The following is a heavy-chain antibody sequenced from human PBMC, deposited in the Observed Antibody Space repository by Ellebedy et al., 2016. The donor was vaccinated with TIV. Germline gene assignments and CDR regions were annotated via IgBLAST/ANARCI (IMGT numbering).Heavy chain of an antibody. V-gene: IGHV5-51*01. D-gene: IGHD3-10*01. CDR3: ARYMNGSGKKPWFDP. J-gene: IGHJ5*02. CDR1: GYSFTSYW. Sequence: GESLKISCKGSGYSFTSYWIGWVRQMPGKGLEWMGIIYPGDSDTRYSPSFQGQVTISADKSISTAYLQWSSLKASDTAMYYCARYMNGSGKKPWFDPWGQGTLVTVSS. CDR2: IYPGDSDT.